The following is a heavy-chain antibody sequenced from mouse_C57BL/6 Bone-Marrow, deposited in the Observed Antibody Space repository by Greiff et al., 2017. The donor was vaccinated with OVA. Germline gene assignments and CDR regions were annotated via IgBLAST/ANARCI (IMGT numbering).Heavy chain of an antibody. CDR3: SSGYYGIYPFDY. V-gene: IGHV1-53*01. Sequence: QVHVKQPGTELVKPGASVKLSCKASGYTFTSYWMHWVKQRPGQGLEWIGNINPSNGGTNYNEKFKSKATLTVDKSSSTAYMQLSSLTSEDSAVYYCSSGYYGIYPFDYWGQGTTLPVSS. J-gene: IGHJ2*01. D-gene: IGHD2-1*01. CDR1: GYTFTSYW. CDR2: INPSNGGT.